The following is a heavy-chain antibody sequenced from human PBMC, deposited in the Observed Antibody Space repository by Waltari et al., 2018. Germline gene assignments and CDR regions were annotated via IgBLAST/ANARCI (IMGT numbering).Heavy chain of an antibody. V-gene: IGHV4-61*02. J-gene: IGHJ6*02. D-gene: IGHD3-10*01. CDR1: GGSISSGSYY. CDR2: IYTSGST. Sequence: QVQLQESGPGLVKPSQTLSLTCTVSGGSISSGSYYWSWIRQPAGQGLEWIGRIYTSGSTNYNPSLKSRVTISVDTSKNQFSLKLSSVTAADTAVYYCARTGVYYYGSGSYPGGMDVWGQGTTVTVSS. CDR3: ARTGVYYYGSGSYPGGMDV.